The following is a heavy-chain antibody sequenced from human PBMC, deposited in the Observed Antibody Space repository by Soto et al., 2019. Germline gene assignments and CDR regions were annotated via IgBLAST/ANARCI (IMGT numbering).Heavy chain of an antibody. Sequence: EVQLVESGGGLVKPGGSLRLSCAASGFTLSAYNMNWVRQPPGKRLEWVSSITSSSSSIYYADSLTGRFIISRDNAKNSLSLQMNSLRAEDTAVYYCASHYGDNGWFDPWGQGTLVTVSS. D-gene: IGHD4-17*01. CDR1: GFTLSAYN. V-gene: IGHV3-21*06. CDR3: ASHYGDNGWFDP. J-gene: IGHJ5*02. CDR2: ITSSSSSI.